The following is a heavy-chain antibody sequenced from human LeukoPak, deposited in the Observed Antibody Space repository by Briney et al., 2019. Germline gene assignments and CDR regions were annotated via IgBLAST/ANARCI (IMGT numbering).Heavy chain of an antibody. D-gene: IGHD6-19*01. J-gene: IGHJ3*02. CDR1: GFAFSTYA. CDR3: AKDPSSGWYVNAFDI. Sequence: PGGSLRLSCATSGFAFSTYAMSWVRQAPGKGLEWVSTISGGGESTHYADSVEGRFTISRDNSKNPLYLQMNSLRAEDTAVYYCAKDPSSGWYVNAFDIWGQGTMVTVSS. CDR2: ISGGGEST. V-gene: IGHV3-23*01.